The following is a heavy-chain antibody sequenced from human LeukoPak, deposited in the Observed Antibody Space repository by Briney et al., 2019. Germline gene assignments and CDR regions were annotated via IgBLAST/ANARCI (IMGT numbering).Heavy chain of an antibody. D-gene: IGHD6-6*01. CDR2: IQYDGNNK. CDR3: AKGDSSSFPAYFYYYMDV. V-gene: IGHV3-30*02. CDR1: GFTFSSFG. Sequence: QTGGSLRLSCAASGFTFSSFGMHWVRQAPGKGLEWVAFIQYDGNNKYYADSVKGRFTISRDNSKNTLYLQVNSLRTEDTAVYSCAKGDSSSFPAYFYYYMDVWGKGTTVTVSS. J-gene: IGHJ6*03.